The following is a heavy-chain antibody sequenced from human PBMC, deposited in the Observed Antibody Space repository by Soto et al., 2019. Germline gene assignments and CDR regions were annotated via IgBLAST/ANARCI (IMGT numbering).Heavy chain of an antibody. CDR2: IYYSGST. Sequence: PSETLSLTCTVSGGSISSGDYYWSWIRQPPGKGLEWIGYIYYSGSTYYNPSLKSRVTISVDKSKNQFSLRLSSVTAADTAVYYCARLVYEFDNGDNTWFDSWGQGILVTVS. CDR3: ARLVYEFDNGDNTWFDS. D-gene: IGHD2-21*02. J-gene: IGHJ5*01. V-gene: IGHV4-30-4*01. CDR1: GGSISSGDYY.